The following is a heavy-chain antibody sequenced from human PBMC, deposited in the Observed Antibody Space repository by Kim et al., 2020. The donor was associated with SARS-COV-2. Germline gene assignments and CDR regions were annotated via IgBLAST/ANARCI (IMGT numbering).Heavy chain of an antibody. CDR3: ARGSFQQGFDP. D-gene: IGHD6-13*01. CDR1: VFTLTKYW. J-gene: IGHJ5*02. Sequence: GGSLILSCEASVFTLTKYWINWVRQGTVKGRRWISRISRSGNVTHYADSVQGRFTISRDNAKNTLFLQLNSLGVEDTAIYYCARGSFQQGFDPWGQGTLVTVSS. CDR2: ISRSGNVT. V-gene: IGHV3-74*01.